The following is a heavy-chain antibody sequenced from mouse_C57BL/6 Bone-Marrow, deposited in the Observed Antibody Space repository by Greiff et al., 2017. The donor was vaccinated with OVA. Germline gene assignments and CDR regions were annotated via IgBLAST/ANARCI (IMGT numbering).Heavy chain of an antibody. CDR1: GYSFTSYW. D-gene: IGHD4-1*01. J-gene: IGHJ2*01. CDR2: IDTSDSYT. Sequence: VQLQPPGAELVMPGASVKLSCKASGYSFTSYWMHWVKQRPGPGLEWIGEIDTSDSYTNYNLKFKGQSTLTVDKSSITAYMQLISLTSEDSAVYYCAREGNWDGYFDYWGQGTTLTVSS. V-gene: IGHV1-69*01. CDR3: AREGNWDGYFDY.